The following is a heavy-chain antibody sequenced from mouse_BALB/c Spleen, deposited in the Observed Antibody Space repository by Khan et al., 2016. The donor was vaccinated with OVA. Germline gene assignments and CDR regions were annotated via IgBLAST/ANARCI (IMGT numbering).Heavy chain of an antibody. D-gene: IGHD1-2*01. J-gene: IGHJ3*01. V-gene: IGHV1-77*01. Sequence: QVQLKQSGAELARPGASVKLSCKASGYIFTDYYINWVKQRTGQGLEWIGEISPGSDDTYCNEKFKGKATLPADKSSSTAYMQLSSLTSEDSAVYFFARRKYCGYTFAYWGQGTLVTVSA. CDR1: GYIFTDYY. CDR3: ARRKYCGYTFAY. CDR2: ISPGSDDT.